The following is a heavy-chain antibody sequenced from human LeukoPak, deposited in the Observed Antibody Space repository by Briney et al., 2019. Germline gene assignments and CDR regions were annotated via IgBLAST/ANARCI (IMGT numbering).Heavy chain of an antibody. Sequence: GESLQISCKDSGYSFTSYWISWVRQMPGKGLEWMGRIDPSDSYTIYSPSFQGHATISADKSINTAYLQWSSLKASDTAMFYCARQGYTSGPPNNWFDPWGQGTLVTVSS. CDR3: ARQGYTSGPPNNWFDP. CDR2: IDPSDSYT. V-gene: IGHV5-10-1*01. J-gene: IGHJ5*02. D-gene: IGHD6-19*01. CDR1: GYSFTSYW.